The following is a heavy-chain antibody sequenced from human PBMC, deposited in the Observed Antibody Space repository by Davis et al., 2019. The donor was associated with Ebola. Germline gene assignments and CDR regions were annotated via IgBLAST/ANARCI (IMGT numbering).Heavy chain of an antibody. CDR2: IYTGGNT. Sequence: GESLKISCEVSGFSVSSDYMSWVRQAPGKGLEWVSVIYTGGNTYYADSVEGRFTISRHNSENTLYLQMNSLRPDDTAVYYCARSGSGSYDNPLYYHYHMDVWGHGTTVTVS. J-gene: IGHJ6*02. V-gene: IGHV3-53*04. CDR1: GFSVSSDY. D-gene: IGHD3-10*01. CDR3: ARSGSGSYDNPLYYHYHMDV.